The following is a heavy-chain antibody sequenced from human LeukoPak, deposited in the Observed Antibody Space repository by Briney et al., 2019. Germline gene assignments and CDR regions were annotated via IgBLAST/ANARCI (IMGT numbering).Heavy chain of an antibody. Sequence: PGGSLRLSCAASGFTFSTYTRGWVRQAPGKGLEWVSVISAGGDDTFYADSVKGRFTISRDNSKNTLCLQMNSLRAEDTAVYYCARGNYYDSSGLLDYWGQGTLVTVSS. CDR2: ISAGGDDT. CDR3: ARGNYYDSSGLLDY. V-gene: IGHV3-23*01. D-gene: IGHD3-22*01. CDR1: GFTFSTYT. J-gene: IGHJ4*02.